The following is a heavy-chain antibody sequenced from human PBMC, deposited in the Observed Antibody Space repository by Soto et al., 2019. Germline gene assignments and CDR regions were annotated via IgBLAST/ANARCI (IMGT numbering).Heavy chain of an antibody. D-gene: IGHD5-18*01. Sequence: GGSLRLSCAASGFTFSSYGMHWVRQAPGKGLEWVAVISYDGSNKYYADSVKGRFTISRDNSKNTLYLQMNSLRAEDAAVYYCAKMISYGYFDYWGQGTLVTVSS. CDR2: ISYDGSNK. CDR1: GFTFSSYG. CDR3: AKMISYGYFDY. J-gene: IGHJ4*02. V-gene: IGHV3-30*18.